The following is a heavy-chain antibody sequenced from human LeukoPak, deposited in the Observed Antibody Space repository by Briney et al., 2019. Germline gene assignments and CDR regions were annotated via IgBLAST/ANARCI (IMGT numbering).Heavy chain of an antibody. Sequence: ASVKVSCKASGGTFSSYAISWVRQAPGKGLEWMGGFDPEDGETIYAQKFQGRVTMTEDTSTDTAYMELSSLRSEDTAVYYCATEDAHWGQGTLVTVSS. CDR2: FDPEDGET. J-gene: IGHJ4*02. CDR3: ATEDAH. D-gene: IGHD2-2*01. CDR1: GGTFSSYA. V-gene: IGHV1-24*01.